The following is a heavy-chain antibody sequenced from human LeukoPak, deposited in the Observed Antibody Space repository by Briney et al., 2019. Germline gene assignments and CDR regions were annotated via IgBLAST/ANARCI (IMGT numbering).Heavy chain of an antibody. Sequence: PGGSLRLSCAASGFTFSSYAMSRVRQAPGKGLEWVSAISGSGGSTYYADSVKGRFTISRDNSKNTLYLQMNSLRAEDTAVYYCAKDQIVVVPAAIGYNWFDPWGQGTLVTVSS. CDR3: AKDQIVVVPAAIGYNWFDP. V-gene: IGHV3-23*01. CDR2: ISGSGGST. CDR1: GFTFSSYA. J-gene: IGHJ5*02. D-gene: IGHD2-2*01.